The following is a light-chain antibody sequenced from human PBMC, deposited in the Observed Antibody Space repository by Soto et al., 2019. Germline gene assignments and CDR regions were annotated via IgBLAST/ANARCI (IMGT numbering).Light chain of an antibody. CDR3: QQYGSSPLT. V-gene: IGKV3-20*01. CDR1: QSVDSY. Sequence: EIVLTQSPASLSLSPGERATLSCRASQSVDSYLVWYQQKPGQAPRLLISGASNRATGIAARFSGSGSGTDFTLTISRLEPADFAVYYCQQYGSSPLTFGGGTKVDIK. J-gene: IGKJ4*01. CDR2: GAS.